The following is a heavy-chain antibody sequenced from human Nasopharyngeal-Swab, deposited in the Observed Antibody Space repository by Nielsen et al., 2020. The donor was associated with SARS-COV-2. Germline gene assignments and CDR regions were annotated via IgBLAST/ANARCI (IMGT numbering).Heavy chain of an antibody. Sequence: WIRQPPGKGLEWIGEINHSGSTNYNPSLKSRVTISVDTSKNQFSLKLSSVTAADTAVYYCASVGFGQRVRRGGGMDVWGQGTTVTVSS. J-gene: IGHJ6*02. V-gene: IGHV4-34*01. CDR2: INHSGST. CDR3: ASVGFGQRVRRGGGMDV. D-gene: IGHD3-10*01.